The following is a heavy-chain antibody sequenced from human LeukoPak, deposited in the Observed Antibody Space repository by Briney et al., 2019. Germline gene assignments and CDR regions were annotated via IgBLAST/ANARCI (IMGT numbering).Heavy chain of an antibody. V-gene: IGHV3-48*02. D-gene: IGHD6-19*01. CDR1: GFPFNSYS. Sequence: GPRRLSCDASGFPFNSYSMTWARQAPGKGLEWISYISVSSSTIYYADSVEGRFTVSRDNAKNSLYLQMNSLRDEDTAVYYCARDHSSGWADFDYWGQGTLVTVSS. CDR3: ARDHSSGWADFDY. CDR2: ISVSSSTI. J-gene: IGHJ4*02.